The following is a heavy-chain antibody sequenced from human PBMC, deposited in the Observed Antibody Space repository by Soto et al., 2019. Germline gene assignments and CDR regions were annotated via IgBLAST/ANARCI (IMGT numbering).Heavy chain of an antibody. Sequence: ASVKVSCKVSGYTLTELSMHWVRQAPGKGLEWMGGFDPEDGETIYAQKFQGRVTMTEDTSTDTAYMELSSLRSEDTAVYYCATLLGIMITFGGVPHLFDYWGQGTLVTVSS. CDR1: GYTLTELS. D-gene: IGHD3-16*01. V-gene: IGHV1-24*01. CDR3: ATLLGIMITFGGVPHLFDY. CDR2: FDPEDGET. J-gene: IGHJ4*02.